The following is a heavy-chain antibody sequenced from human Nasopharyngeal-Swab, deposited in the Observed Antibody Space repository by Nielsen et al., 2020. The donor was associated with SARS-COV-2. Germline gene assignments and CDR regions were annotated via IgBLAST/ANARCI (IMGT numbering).Heavy chain of an antibody. CDR2: ISYDGSNK. V-gene: IGHV3-30-3*01. CDR3: ARAGDCSGGSCYWARNYYYYMDV. Sequence: GGSLRLSCAASGFTFSSYAMHWVRQAPGKGLEWVAVISYDGSNKYYADSVKGRFTISRDNSKNTLYLQMNSLRAEDTAVYYCARAGDCSGGSCYWARNYYYYMDVWGIGTTVTVSS. CDR1: GFTFSSYA. D-gene: IGHD2-15*01. J-gene: IGHJ6*03.